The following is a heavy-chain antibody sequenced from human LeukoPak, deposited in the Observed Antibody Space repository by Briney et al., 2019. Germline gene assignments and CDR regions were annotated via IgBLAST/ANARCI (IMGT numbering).Heavy chain of an antibody. J-gene: IGHJ6*02. Sequence: GGSLRLSCAASRFTFSNYGVNWVRQAPGKGLERGSSISSSGSYIYYADSVKGRFTISRDAAKNSLYLQMNSLNAEDTAVYYCAREPSGGIYDMDVWGQGTTVTVSS. V-gene: IGHV3-21*01. CDR1: RFTFSNYG. D-gene: IGHD2-15*01. CDR3: AREPSGGIYDMDV. CDR2: ISSSGSYI.